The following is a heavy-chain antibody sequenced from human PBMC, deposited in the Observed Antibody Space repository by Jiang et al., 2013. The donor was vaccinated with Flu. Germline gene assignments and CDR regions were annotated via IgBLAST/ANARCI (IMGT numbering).Heavy chain of an antibody. CDR1: GYSFTSYW. CDR3: ARLSIGSSSGKYYFDY. V-gene: IGHV5-51*01. D-gene: IGHD6-6*01. Sequence: SLKISCKGSGYSFTSYWIGWVRQMPGKGLEWMGIIYPGDSDTRYSPSFQGQVTISADKSISTAYLQWSSLKASDTAMYYCARLSIGSSSGKYYFDYWGQGTLVTVSS. CDR2: IYPGDSDT. J-gene: IGHJ4*02.